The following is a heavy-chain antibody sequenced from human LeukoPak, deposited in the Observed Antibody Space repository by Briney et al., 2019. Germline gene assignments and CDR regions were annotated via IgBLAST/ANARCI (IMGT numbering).Heavy chain of an antibody. CDR3: ARQRVARQWPGDPADF. CDR1: GYTFTSYG. D-gene: IGHD6-19*01. J-gene: IGHJ4*02. Sequence: ASVKVSCKASGYTFTSYGISWVRQAPGQGLEWMGWISAYNGNTNYAQKLQGRVTMTTDTSTSTAYMELRSLRSDDTAVYYCARQRVARQWPGDPADFWGQGTLVTVSS. CDR2: ISAYNGNT. V-gene: IGHV1-18*01.